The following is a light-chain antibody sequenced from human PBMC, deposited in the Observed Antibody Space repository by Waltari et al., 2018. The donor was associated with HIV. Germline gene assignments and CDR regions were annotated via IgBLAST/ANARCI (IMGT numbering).Light chain of an antibody. CDR3: QQSYNTPHWT. V-gene: IGKV1-39*01. CDR1: QSISLY. CDR2: AAS. J-gene: IGKJ1*01. Sequence: DIQMTQSPSSLYASVGDSVPIACRASQSISLYLNWYQQKPGKAPKLLIYAASSLQSGVPSRFSGSGSGTDFTLTITSLQPEDFATYYCQQSYNTPHWTFGQGTKVEIK.